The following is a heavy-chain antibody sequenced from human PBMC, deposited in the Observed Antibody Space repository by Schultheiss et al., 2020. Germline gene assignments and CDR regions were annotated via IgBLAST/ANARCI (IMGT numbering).Heavy chain of an antibody. D-gene: IGHD3-22*01. CDR3: ARGVRDYYDSSGYYYSVDY. V-gene: IGHV4-34*01. CDR1: GGSISSGSYC. J-gene: IGHJ4*02. CDR2: INHSGST. Sequence: SETLSLTCGVSGGSISSGSYCWSWIRQPPGKGLEWIGEINHSGSTNYNPSLKSRVTISVDTSKNQFSLKLSSVTAADTAVYYCARGVRDYYDSSGYYYSVDYWGQGTLVTVSS.